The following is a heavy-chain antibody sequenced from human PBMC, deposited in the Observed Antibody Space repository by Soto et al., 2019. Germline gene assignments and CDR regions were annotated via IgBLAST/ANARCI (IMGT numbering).Heavy chain of an antibody. Sequence: PGGSLRLSCAASGFTFSSYSMNWVRQAPGKGLEWVSSISSSSSYIYYADSVKDRFTISRDNAKNSLYLQMNSLRAEDTAVYYCARDGSSWSRLSYYYYYYMDVWGKGTTVTVSS. CDR3: ARDGSSWSRLSYYYYYYMDV. D-gene: IGHD6-13*01. CDR2: ISSSSSYI. V-gene: IGHV3-21*01. CDR1: GFTFSSYS. J-gene: IGHJ6*03.